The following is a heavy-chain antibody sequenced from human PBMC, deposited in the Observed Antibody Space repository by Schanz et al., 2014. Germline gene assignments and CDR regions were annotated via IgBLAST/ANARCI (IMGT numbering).Heavy chain of an antibody. CDR2: ISPSGGST. Sequence: QVHLMQSGAEAKKPGASVKVSCKAFGYSFTTYFIHWVRLAPGQGFEWMGLISPSGGSTSYAQKFQGGVTMTRDTSTGPVFMELSGLPSEGPAVYYCGRGGGAYPQKYGMDVWGQGTTVTVSS. J-gene: IGHJ6*02. CDR3: GRGGGAYPQKYGMDV. D-gene: IGHD3-16*01. CDR1: GYSFTTYF. V-gene: IGHV1-46*01.